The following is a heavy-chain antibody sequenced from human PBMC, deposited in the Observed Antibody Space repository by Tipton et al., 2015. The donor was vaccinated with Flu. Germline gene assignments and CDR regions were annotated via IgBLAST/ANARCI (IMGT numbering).Heavy chain of an antibody. Sequence: AASGFTFSSYSMNWVRQAPGKGLEWVSSISSSSSYIYYADSVKGRFTISRDNAKNSLYLQMNSLRAEDTAVYYCARVASGYDILTGLFDPWGQGTLVTVSS. V-gene: IGHV3-21*01. J-gene: IGHJ5*02. CDR2: ISSSSSYI. D-gene: IGHD3-9*01. CDR1: GFTFSSYS. CDR3: ARVASGYDILTGLFDP.